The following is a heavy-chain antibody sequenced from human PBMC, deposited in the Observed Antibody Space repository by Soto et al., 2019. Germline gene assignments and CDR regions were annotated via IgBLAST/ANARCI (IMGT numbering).Heavy chain of an antibody. CDR2: MNPNSGNT. CDR3: ARGITLPTPLDH. CDR1: GYTFTIYD. J-gene: IGHJ4*02. V-gene: IGHV1-8*01. Sequence: GASVKVSCKASGYTFTIYDINWVRQATGQGLEWMGWMNPNSGNTGYAQKFQGRVAITRDTSASTAYMELSSLRSEDTAVYYCARGITLPTPLDHWGQGTLVTV. D-gene: IGHD1-20*01.